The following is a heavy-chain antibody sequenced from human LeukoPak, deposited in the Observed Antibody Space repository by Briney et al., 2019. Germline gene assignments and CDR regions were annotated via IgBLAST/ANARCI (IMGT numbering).Heavy chain of an antibody. Sequence: PSETLSLTCTVSGGSISSYYLNWIRQPAGKGLEWIGRIFTSGTTNYNPSLKSRVTTTVDTSKNQFSLRLSSVTAADTAVYYCAQGTPGSSNWYWGQGTLVTVSS. CDR2: IFTSGTT. J-gene: IGHJ4*02. CDR1: GGSISSYY. V-gene: IGHV4-4*07. CDR3: AQGTPGSSNWY. D-gene: IGHD6-13*01.